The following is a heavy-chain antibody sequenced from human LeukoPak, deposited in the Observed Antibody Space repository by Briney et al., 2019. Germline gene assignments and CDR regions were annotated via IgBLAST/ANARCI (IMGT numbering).Heavy chain of an antibody. V-gene: IGHV1-8*01. Sequence: ASVKVSCKASGYTFTSYDINWVRQATGQGLEWMGWMNPNSGNTGYAQKFQGRVTMTRNTSISTAYMELSSLRSEDTAVYYCARGLIYGGNSMYYFDYWGQGTLVTVSS. D-gene: IGHD4-23*01. CDR1: GYTFTSYD. CDR2: MNPNSGNT. CDR3: ARGLIYGGNSMYYFDY. J-gene: IGHJ4*02.